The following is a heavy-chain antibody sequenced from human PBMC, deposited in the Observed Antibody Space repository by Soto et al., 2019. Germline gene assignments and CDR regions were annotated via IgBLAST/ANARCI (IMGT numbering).Heavy chain of an antibody. CDR2: ISSSSSYI. V-gene: IGHV3-21*01. CDR3: ARDRVLLWFGELLSPPDAFDI. Sequence: EVQMVESGGGLVKPGGSLRLSCAASGFTFSSYSMNWVRQAPGTGLEWVSSISSSSSYIYYADSVKGRFTISRDNAKNSLYLQMNSLRAEDTAVYYCARDRVLLWFGELLSPPDAFDIWGQGTMVTVSS. CDR1: GFTFSSYS. D-gene: IGHD3-10*01. J-gene: IGHJ3*02.